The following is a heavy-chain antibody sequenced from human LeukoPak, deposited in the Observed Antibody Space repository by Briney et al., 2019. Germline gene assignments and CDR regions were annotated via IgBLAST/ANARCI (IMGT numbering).Heavy chain of an antibody. J-gene: IGHJ4*02. CDR2: ISSSGSTI. V-gene: IGHV3-11*01. Sequence: PGGSLRLSCAASGFTFSDYYMSWIRQAPGKGLEWVSYISSSGSTIYYADSVKGRFTISRDNAKNSLYLQMNSLRAEDTAVYYCAKGVRWELLRYYFDYWGQGTLVTVSS. CDR1: GFTFSDYY. D-gene: IGHD1-26*01. CDR3: AKGVRWELLRYYFDY.